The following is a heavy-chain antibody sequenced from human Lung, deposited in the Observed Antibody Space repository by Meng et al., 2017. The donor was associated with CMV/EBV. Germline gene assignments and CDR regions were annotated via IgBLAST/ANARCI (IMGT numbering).Heavy chain of an antibody. D-gene: IGHD1-20*01. CDR1: DFTFSNSG. CDR3: AKVRLRFNWNLDY. CDR2: IRYDGSNK. V-gene: IGHV3-30*02. J-gene: IGHJ4*02. Sequence: QVQLVGSXXGXVQPGXXRXXXXXASDFTFSNSGMHWVRQAPGKGLEWVAFIRYDGSNKYYADSVKGRFTISRDNSRNTLYLQMNSLRTEDTAVYYCAKVRLRFNWNLDYWGQGTLVTVSS.